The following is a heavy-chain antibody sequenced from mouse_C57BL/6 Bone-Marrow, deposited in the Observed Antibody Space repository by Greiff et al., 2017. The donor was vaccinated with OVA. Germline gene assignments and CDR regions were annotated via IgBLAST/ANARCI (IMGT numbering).Heavy chain of an antibody. Sequence: EVKVEESGEGLVKPGGSLKLSCAASGFTFSSYAMSWVRQTPEKRLEWVAYISSGGDYIYYADTVKGRFTISRDNARNTLYLQMSSLKSEDTAMYYCTRLTGTYYFDYWGQGTTLTVSS. CDR1: GFTFSSYA. D-gene: IGHD4-1*01. J-gene: IGHJ2*01. CDR3: TRLTGTYYFDY. V-gene: IGHV5-9-1*02. CDR2: ISSGGDYI.